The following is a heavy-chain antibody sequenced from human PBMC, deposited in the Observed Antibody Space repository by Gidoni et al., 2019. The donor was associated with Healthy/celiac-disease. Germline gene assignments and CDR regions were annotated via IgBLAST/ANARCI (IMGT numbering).Heavy chain of an antibody. J-gene: IGHJ6*02. CDR1: GYTFTSYA. V-gene: IGHV1-8*01. CDR3: ARALRFLEWFTYYYYGMDV. D-gene: IGHD3-3*01. CDR2: MNPISGNT. Sequence: QVQLVQSGAEVKKPGASVKVSCKASGYTFTSYAIHWVRQATGQGLEWMGWMNPISGNTGYAQKFQGRVTMTRNTSISTAYIELSSLRSEDTAVYYCARALRFLEWFTYYYYGMDVWGQGTTVTVSS.